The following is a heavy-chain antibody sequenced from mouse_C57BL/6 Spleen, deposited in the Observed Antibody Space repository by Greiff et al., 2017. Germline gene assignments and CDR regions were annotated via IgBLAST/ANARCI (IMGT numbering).Heavy chain of an antibody. CDR1: GYTFTSYW. Sequence: VQLQQPGTELVKPGASVKLSCKASGYTFTSYWMHWVKQRPGQGLEWIGNINPSNGGTNYNEKFKSKATLTVAKSSSTAYMQLSSLTSEASAVYYCAGERVYDAWFAYWGQGTLVTVSA. D-gene: IGHD2-12*01. CDR3: AGERVYDAWFAY. V-gene: IGHV1-53*01. J-gene: IGHJ3*01. CDR2: INPSNGGT.